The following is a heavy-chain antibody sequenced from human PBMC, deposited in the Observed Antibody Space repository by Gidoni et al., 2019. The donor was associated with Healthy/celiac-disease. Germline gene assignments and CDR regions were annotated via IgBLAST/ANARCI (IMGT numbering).Heavy chain of an antibody. CDR2: IIPILGIA. V-gene: IGHV1-69*04. CDR3: ASPAYTFEGDERTKN. D-gene: IGHD1-26*01. J-gene: IGHJ4*02. CDR1: GGTFSSYA. Sequence: QVQLVQSGAEVKKPGSSVKVSCKASGGTFSSYAISWVRQAPGQGLEWMGRIIPILGIANYAQKFQGRVTITADKSTSTAYMELSSLRSEDTAVYYCASPAYTFEGDERTKNWGQGTLVTVSS.